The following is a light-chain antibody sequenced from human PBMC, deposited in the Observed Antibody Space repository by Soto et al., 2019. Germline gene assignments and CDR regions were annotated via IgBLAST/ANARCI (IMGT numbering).Light chain of an antibody. CDR1: ESVSSSY. CDR2: GAS. J-gene: IGKJ1*01. Sequence: EIVLTQSPGTLSLSPGERATLSCRASESVSSSYLAWYQQKPGRAPRLLIYGASSRATGTPDRFSGSGSGTDFTLTISRLEPEDFAVYYCQHYGSSPPWTFGQGTKVEIK. CDR3: QHYGSSPPWT. V-gene: IGKV3-20*01.